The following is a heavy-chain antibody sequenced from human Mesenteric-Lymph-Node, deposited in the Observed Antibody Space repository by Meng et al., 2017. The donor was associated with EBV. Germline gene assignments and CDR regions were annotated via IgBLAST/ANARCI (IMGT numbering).Heavy chain of an antibody. D-gene: IGHD6-13*01. J-gene: IGHJ5*02. Sequence: QWGHSGVEGKKPEASVNVSCKLSGDTFTSFGITWVRQAPGQGLEWMGWISAYNGNTNYAQKLQGRVTMTTDTSTSTAYMELRSLRSDDTAVYYCARDDYSSSWYWFDPWGQGTLVTV. CDR2: ISAYNGNT. V-gene: IGHV1-18*01. CDR3: ARDDYSSSWYWFDP. CDR1: GDTFTSFG.